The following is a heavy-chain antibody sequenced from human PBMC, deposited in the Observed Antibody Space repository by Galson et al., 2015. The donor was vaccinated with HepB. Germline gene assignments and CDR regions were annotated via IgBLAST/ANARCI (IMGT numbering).Heavy chain of an antibody. Sequence: SLRLSCAASGFTFRSYAMSWGRQAPGKGLEWVSAISGSGTRRDYADSVRGRFTISRDKSTNTLSLQMNSLRVEDTAVYYCAKGPSDYVWGSSRNWFDPWGQGTLVTVSS. J-gene: IGHJ5*02. CDR3: AKGPSDYVWGSSRNWFDP. CDR2: ISGSGTRR. V-gene: IGHV3-23*01. D-gene: IGHD3-16*02. CDR1: GFTFRSYA.